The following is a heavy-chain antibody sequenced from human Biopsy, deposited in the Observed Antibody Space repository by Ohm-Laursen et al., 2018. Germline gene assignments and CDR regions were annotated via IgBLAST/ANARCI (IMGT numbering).Heavy chain of an antibody. V-gene: IGHV1-18*01. CDR3: ASDPHGEGRDNGSYFDY. CDR2: ISAYNGHT. D-gene: IGHD3-10*01. CDR1: GYPFITYG. Sequence: ASVKVSCKASGYPFITYGISWVRQAPGQGLEWMGMISAYNGHTKFARQFQDRAPMTTDTSTTTSYMDLRRMSSDGTAFYYCASDPHGEGRDNGSYFDYWGQGTLVTVSS. J-gene: IGHJ4*02.